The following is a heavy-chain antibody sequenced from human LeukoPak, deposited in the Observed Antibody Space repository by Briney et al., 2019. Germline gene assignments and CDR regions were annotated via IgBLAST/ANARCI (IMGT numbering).Heavy chain of an antibody. CDR2: IGTAGDT. Sequence: GGSLRLSCAASGFTFSSYDMHWVRQATGKGLEWVSTIGTAGDTYYPGSVKGRFTISRENAKNSLFLQVNSLRDGDTAVYYCARGGVAAGYAFDIRGQGTMVTVSS. CDR1: GFTFSSYD. J-gene: IGHJ3*02. CDR3: ARGGVAAGYAFDI. D-gene: IGHD6-13*01. V-gene: IGHV3-13*01.